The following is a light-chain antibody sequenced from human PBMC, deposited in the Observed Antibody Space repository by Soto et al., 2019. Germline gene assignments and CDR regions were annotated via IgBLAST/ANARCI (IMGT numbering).Light chain of an antibody. CDR1: RSVSSD. CDR2: GAS. Sequence: EIVMTQSPATLSVSPGERVTLSCRASRSVSSDLAWSQQKPGQAPRLLIYGASIRATGIPARFSGSGSGTDFTLTINSLQSEDFALYYCHQYVNWQWTSGQGTKVEVK. J-gene: IGKJ1*01. V-gene: IGKV3-15*01. CDR3: HQYVNWQWT.